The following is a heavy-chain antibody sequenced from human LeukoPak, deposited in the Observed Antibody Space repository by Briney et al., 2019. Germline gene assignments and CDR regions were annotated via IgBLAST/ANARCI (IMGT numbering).Heavy chain of an antibody. V-gene: IGHV5-51*01. CDR2: IYPGDPDT. Sequence: GESLKISCKGSGYSFTSYWIGWVRQMPGKGLEWMGIIYPGDPDTRYSPSFQGQVTISADKSISTAYLQWSSLKASDTAMYYCARSRVRGVNYYYGMDVWGQGTTVTVSS. J-gene: IGHJ6*02. CDR3: ARSRVRGVNYYYGMDV. D-gene: IGHD3-10*01. CDR1: GYSFTSYW.